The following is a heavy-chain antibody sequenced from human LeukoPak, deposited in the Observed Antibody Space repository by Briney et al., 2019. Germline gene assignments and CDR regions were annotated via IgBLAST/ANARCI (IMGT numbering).Heavy chain of an antibody. J-gene: IGHJ3*02. V-gene: IGHV4-34*01. D-gene: IGHD1-26*01. Sequence: SSETLSLTCAVYGGSFSGYYWSWIRQPPGKGLEWIGEINHSGSTNYNPSLKSRVTISVDTSKNQFSLKLSSVTAADTAVYYCARRRRIVGATPGAFGIWGQGIMVTVSS. CDR2: INHSGST. CDR1: GGSFSGYY. CDR3: ARRRRIVGATPGAFGI.